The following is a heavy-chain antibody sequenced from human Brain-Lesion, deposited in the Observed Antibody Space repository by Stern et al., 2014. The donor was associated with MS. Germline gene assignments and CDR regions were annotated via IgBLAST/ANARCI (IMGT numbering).Heavy chain of an antibody. CDR1: GGSISSSNW. J-gene: IGHJ4*02. V-gene: IGHV4-4*02. D-gene: IGHD6-13*01. CDR3: ARFPASRPHVFDS. Sequence: VQLVESGPGLVKPSGTLSLTCAVSGGSISSSNWWSWVRQSPGKGLEWIGESDHSGSTISNPSLKSRVTVSVDQSKNRFSLNLRSVTAADTAVYFCARFPASRPHVFDSWGQGTLVTVSS. CDR2: SDHSGST.